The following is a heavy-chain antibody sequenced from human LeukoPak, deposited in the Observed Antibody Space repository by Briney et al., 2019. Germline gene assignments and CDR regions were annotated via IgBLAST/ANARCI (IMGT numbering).Heavy chain of an antibody. D-gene: IGHD3-3*01. J-gene: IGHJ5*02. Sequence: PSETLSLTCAVYGGSFSGYYWSWIRQPPGKGLEWIGEINHSGSTNYNPSLKSRVTISVDTSKNEFSLKLSSVTAADTAVYYCARDHLANLASRLFDPWGQGTLVTVSS. V-gene: IGHV4-34*01. CDR3: ARDHLANLASRLFDP. CDR2: INHSGST. CDR1: GGSFSGYY.